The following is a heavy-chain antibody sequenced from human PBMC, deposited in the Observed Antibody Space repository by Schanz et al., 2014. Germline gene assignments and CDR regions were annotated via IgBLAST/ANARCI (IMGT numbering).Heavy chain of an antibody. CDR2: IKHDGSEK. Sequence: EVQLVESGGGLVQPGGSLRLSCAASGFAFDTYWMSWVRQAPGKGLEWVANIKHDGSEKYYVDSVKGRFTISRDNAKTPMYLEMNSLRAEDTAVFYCARVGGTYYDFWSGVPPTVMHDGFDIWGQGTMVTVS. V-gene: IGHV3-7*01. CDR3: ARVGGTYYDFWSGVPPTVMHDGFDI. D-gene: IGHD3-3*01. J-gene: IGHJ3*02. CDR1: GFAFDTYW.